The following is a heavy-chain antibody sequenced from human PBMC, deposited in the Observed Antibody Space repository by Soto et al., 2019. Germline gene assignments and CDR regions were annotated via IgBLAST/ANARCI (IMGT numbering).Heavy chain of an antibody. V-gene: IGHV3-13*05. CDR3: ARTDRDFYGLDV. CDR1: GFTFRNYD. CDR2: ISAAGDP. J-gene: IGHJ6*02. Sequence: EVQLVESGGGLVQPGGSLRLSCEASGFTFRNYDMHWVRQGTGKGLEWVSGISAAGDPDYADSVEGRFTISRENAQNSFSLQMSSLRVGDTAVYYCARTDRDFYGLDVWGQGTTVIVSS.